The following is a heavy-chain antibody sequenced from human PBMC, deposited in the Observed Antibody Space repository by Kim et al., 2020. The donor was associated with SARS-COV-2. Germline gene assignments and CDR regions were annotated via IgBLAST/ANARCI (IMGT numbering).Heavy chain of an antibody. D-gene: IGHD2-21*01. Sequence: EFAAAVKGRFTISSDDSKSIAYLHMISLRAEDTAVYYCTRDSIPEDYGMDVWGQGTTVTVAS. J-gene: IGHJ6*02. CDR3: TRDSIPEDYGMDV. V-gene: IGHV3-49*02.